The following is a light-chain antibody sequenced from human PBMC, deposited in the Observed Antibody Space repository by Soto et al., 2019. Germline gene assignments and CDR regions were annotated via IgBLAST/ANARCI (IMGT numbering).Light chain of an antibody. Sequence: EIVMTQSPATLSVSPGGRATLSCRASQSISGTLAWYQQKPGQAPRLLIYLASSRATGIPDRFSGSGSGTDFTLTISGLQPEDLATYYRQSYNTARPTFGQGTRLEIK. CDR1: QSISGT. J-gene: IGKJ5*01. CDR2: LAS. CDR3: QSYNTARPT. V-gene: IGKV3D-15*01.